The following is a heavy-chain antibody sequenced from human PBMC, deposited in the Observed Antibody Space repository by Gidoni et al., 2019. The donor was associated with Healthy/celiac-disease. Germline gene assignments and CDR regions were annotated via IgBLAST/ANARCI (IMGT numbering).Heavy chain of an antibody. CDR1: GYVFTGHY. J-gene: IGHJ5*02. CDR3: AREGPNDFWSGYTGNSFDH. Sequence: QVQLVQSGTEVKQPGASVKLSCKASGYVFTGHYMHWVRQAPGQGLEWMGWINPNTGETTYAQKCQGRVTMTSDTSTSTAYMELSRLRADDTAVFYCAREGPNDFWSGYTGNSFDHWGQGTLVSVSS. CDR2: INPNTGET. D-gene: IGHD3-3*01. V-gene: IGHV1-2*02.